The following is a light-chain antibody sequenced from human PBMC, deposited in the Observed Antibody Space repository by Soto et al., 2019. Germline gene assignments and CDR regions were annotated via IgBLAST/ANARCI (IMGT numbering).Light chain of an antibody. CDR3: QQYDNLPLT. CDR2: AAS. Sequence: DIQMTQSPSSLSASVGDRVTITCQASQDISNYLNGYQQKPGKAPKLLIYAASNLETGVPSRFSGSGSGTDFTFTISSLQPEDIATYYCQQYDNLPLTFGGGTKVEIK. J-gene: IGKJ4*02. CDR1: QDISNY. V-gene: IGKV1-33*01.